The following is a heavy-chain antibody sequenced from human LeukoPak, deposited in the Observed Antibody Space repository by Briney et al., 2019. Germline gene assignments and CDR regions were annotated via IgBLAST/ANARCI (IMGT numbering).Heavy chain of an antibody. D-gene: IGHD4-23*01. CDR1: EYTLTDLS. CDR3: ATAPIGNLDS. J-gene: IGHJ4*02. Sequence: ASVKVSCNVSEYTLTDLSVHWVRQAPGKGPEWMGGFDPEDGEIIYAQKFQGRLTMTEDTSTDTAYMELSSLRSDDTAVYYCATAPIGNLDSWGQGTLVTVSS. V-gene: IGHV1-24*01. CDR2: FDPEDGEI.